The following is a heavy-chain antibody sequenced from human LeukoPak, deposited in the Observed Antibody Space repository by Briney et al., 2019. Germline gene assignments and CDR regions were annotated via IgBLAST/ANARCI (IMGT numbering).Heavy chain of an antibody. CDR2: ISSNGGST. CDR1: GFTFSSYA. D-gene: IGHD6-13*01. J-gene: IGHJ4*02. CDR3: VKDQAAAGSYGEFDY. V-gene: IGHV3-64D*06. Sequence: GGSLRLSCSASGFTFSSYAMHWVRQAPGKGLEYVSAISSNGGSTYYADSVKGRFTISRDNSKNTLYLQMSSLRAEDTAVYYCVKDQAAAGSYGEFDYWGQGTLVTVSS.